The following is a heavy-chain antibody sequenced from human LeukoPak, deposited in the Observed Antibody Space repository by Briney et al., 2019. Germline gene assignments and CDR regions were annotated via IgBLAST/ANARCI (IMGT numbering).Heavy chain of an antibody. V-gene: IGHV1-18*01. CDR2: ISAYNGNT. CDR1: GYTFTSYG. CDR3: ARAPVYYDFWSGNPRAEYFQH. J-gene: IGHJ1*01. D-gene: IGHD3-3*01. Sequence: ASVKVSCKASGYTFTSYGISWVRQAPGQGLDWMGWISAYNGNTNYAQKLQGRVTMTTDTSTSTAYMELRSLRSDDTAVYYCARAPVYYDFWSGNPRAEYFQHWGQGTLVTVSS.